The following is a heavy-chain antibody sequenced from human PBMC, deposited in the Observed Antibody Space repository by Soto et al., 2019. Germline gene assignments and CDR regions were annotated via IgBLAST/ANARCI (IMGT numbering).Heavy chain of an antibody. CDR1: GFSLTTGRVG. J-gene: IGHJ4*02. Sequence: QITLEETGPTLVKPTQTLTLTCTFSGFSLTTGRVGVGWIRQPPGKALEWLAVIHWNDDNHYSPSLKSRLTITKDTSKNQVVLTLTNLDPVDTATYYCTHRLVGSGQGYWGQGTLVTVSS. V-gene: IGHV2-5*01. D-gene: IGHD2-15*01. CDR2: IHWNDDN. CDR3: THRLVGSGQGY.